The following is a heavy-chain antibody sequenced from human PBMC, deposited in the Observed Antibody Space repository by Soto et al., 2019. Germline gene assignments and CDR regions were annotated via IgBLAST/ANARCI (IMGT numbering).Heavy chain of an antibody. Sequence: LVTMCVSWTVAGGYISSSSSYWGWNRQPPGKGLEWVGSIYYLGNTYYNPSLGSRVTISVDTSKNQFSLKLRSVTAADTAVFYCAGLYPYESSGYHLNYWGQGALVTVSS. D-gene: IGHD3-22*01. V-gene: IGHV4-39*01. CDR3: AGLYPYESSGYHLNY. J-gene: IGHJ4*02. CDR1: GGYISSSSSY. CDR2: IYYLGNT.